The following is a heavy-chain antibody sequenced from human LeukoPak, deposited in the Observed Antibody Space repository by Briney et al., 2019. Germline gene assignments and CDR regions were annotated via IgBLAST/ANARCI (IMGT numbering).Heavy chain of an antibody. J-gene: IGHJ5*02. D-gene: IGHD2/OR15-2a*01. CDR1: GGSFTGYY. V-gene: IGHV4-34*01. CDR3: ARDRLILEGYYSAFNWFDP. Sequence: PSETLSLTCAVYGGSFTGYYWSWIRQPPGKGLEWIGEGDHTGGTNYNPSLKSRVTMSVDTSKNQFSLKLSSVTAADTAVYYCARDRLILEGYYSAFNWFDPWGQGTLVTVSS. CDR2: GDHTGGT.